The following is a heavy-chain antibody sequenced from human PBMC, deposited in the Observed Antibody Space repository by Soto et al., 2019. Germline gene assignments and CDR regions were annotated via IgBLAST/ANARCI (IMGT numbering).Heavy chain of an antibody. V-gene: IGHV3-74*01. CDR3: ASPLLDYGDFDY. CDR2: INSDGSST. Sequence: EVQLVESGGGLVQPGGSLRLSCAASGFTFSSYWMHWVRQAPGKGLVWVSSINSDGSSTSYADSVKGRFTISRDNAKNTLYRQMNSLRAEDTAVYYCASPLLDYGDFDYWGQGTLVTVSS. J-gene: IGHJ4*02. D-gene: IGHD4-17*01. CDR1: GFTFSSYW.